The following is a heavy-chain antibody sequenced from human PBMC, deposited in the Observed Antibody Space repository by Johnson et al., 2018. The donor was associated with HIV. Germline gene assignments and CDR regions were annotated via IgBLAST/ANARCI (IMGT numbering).Heavy chain of an antibody. CDR3: ARERLRAGAFDI. D-gene: IGHD6-13*01. Sequence: QVQLVESGGGVVQPGGSLRLSCAASGFTFSNYGMHWVRQAPGKGLEWVAFIRYDGDITYYVDSVKGRFTSSRDNSKNTLYLQMNSLRTEDTAMYYCARERLRAGAFDIWGQGTMVTVSS. J-gene: IGHJ3*02. CDR2: IRYDGDIT. CDR1: GFTFSNYG. V-gene: IGHV3-30*02.